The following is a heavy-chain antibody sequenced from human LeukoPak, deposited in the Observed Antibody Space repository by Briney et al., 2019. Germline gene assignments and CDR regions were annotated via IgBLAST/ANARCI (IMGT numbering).Heavy chain of an antibody. J-gene: IGHJ4*02. CDR1: GFTSDDYA. CDR2: ISWDGGST. V-gene: IGHV3-43D*03. Sequence: GGSLRLSCAASGFTSDDYAMHWVRQAPGKGVEWVSLISWDGGSTYYADSVKGRFTISRDNSKNSLYLQMNSLRAEDTALYYCAKVGSGYDRSWDYDYWGQGTLVTVSS. CDR3: AKVGSGYDRSWDYDY. D-gene: IGHD5-12*01.